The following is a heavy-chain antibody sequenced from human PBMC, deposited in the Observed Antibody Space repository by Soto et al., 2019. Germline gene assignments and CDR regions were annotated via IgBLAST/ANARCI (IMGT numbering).Heavy chain of an antibody. CDR2: IWYDGSNK. J-gene: IGHJ4*02. V-gene: IGHV3-33*01. CDR3: AREQQQLFDY. D-gene: IGHD6-13*01. Sequence: QVQLVESGGGVVQPGRSLRLSCAASGFTFSNYGMHWVRQAPGKGLEWVAVIWYDGSNKYYADSVKGRFTISRDNSKNTLYLQMNSLRAEDTTVYYCAREQQQLFDYWGQGTLVTVSS. CDR1: GFTFSNYG.